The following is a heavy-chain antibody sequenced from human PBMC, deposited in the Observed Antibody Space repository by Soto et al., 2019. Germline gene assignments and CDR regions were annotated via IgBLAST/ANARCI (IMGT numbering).Heavy chain of an antibody. CDR3: ARTGPYYSTSGSYFRVGYSYGMDV. Sequence: QVQLVQSGAEVKKPGSSVKVSCKASGATFNSYAISWVGQAPGQGLEWMGAIIPVFGTVDYAQKFQGRVTITADESTSTAYMQLSSLRSDDTAVYYCARTGPYYSTSGSYFRVGYSYGMDVWGQGTTVTVSS. J-gene: IGHJ6*02. CDR1: GATFNSYA. CDR2: IIPVFGTV. D-gene: IGHD3-10*01. V-gene: IGHV1-69*01.